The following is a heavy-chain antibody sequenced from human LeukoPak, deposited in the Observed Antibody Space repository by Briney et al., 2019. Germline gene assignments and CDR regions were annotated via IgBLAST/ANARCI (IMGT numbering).Heavy chain of an antibody. J-gene: IGHJ4*02. V-gene: IGHV2-5*02. D-gene: IGHD1-26*01. CDR2: LYWDGSK. CDR1: GFSLSTRGVG. Sequence: SGPTLVKPTQTLTLTCTFAGFSLSTRGVGVGWVRQSPGKALEWLALLYWDGSKPYRPYLKSRLTITKDTFKNEVVLTMTNMGPGDTATYYCSHMWDASSYYFDFWGQGILVTVSS. CDR3: SHMWDASSYYFDF.